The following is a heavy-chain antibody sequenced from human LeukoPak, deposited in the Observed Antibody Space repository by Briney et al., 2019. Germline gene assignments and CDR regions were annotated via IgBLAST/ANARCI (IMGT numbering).Heavy chain of an antibody. CDR2: IKQDGDDK. CDR3: ATGRYTFAY. Sequence: GGSLSLSCAASGLPFSSLWMRWVRQAPGKGLGWMANIKQDGDDKYYVDSVKGRFTISRDNAKNSLYLQMNSQRAEETAVYYCATGRYTFAYWGQGTLVTVSS. J-gene: IGHJ4*02. D-gene: IGHD5-18*01. V-gene: IGHV3-7*01. CDR1: GLPFSSLW.